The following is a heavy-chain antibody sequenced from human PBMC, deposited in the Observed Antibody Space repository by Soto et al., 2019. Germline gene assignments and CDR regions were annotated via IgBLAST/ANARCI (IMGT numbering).Heavy chain of an antibody. D-gene: IGHD3-3*01. V-gene: IGHV1-18*01. Sequence: QVQLVQSGAEVKKPGASVKVSCKASGYTFTSYGISWVRQAPGQRLEWMGWISAYNGNTNYAQKLQGRVTMTTDTSTRTAYRELRSLRSDDTAVYYCARGPRFLEWSGDAFDIWGQGTMVTVSS. CDR2: ISAYNGNT. J-gene: IGHJ3*02. CDR3: ARGPRFLEWSGDAFDI. CDR1: GYTFTSYG.